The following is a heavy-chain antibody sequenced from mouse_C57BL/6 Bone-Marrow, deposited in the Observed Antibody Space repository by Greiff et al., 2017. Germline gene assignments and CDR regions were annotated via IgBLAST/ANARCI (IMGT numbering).Heavy chain of an antibody. CDR2: SRNKANDDTT. D-gene: IGHD1-1*02. J-gene: IGHJ4*01. Sequence: EVKLMESGGGLVQSGRSLRLSCATSGFTFSDLYMEWVRQAPGKGLEWIAASRNKANDDTTEYSASVKGRFIVSRDTSQSLLYLQMNALRAEDTAIYYCARDGHYDYYAMDYWGQGTSVTVSS. V-gene: IGHV7-1*01. CDR1: GFTFSDLY. CDR3: ARDGHYDYYAMDY.